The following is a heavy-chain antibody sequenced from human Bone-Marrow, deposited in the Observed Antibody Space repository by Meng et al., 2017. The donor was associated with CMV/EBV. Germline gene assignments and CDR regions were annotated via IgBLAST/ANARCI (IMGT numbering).Heavy chain of an antibody. CDR1: GGSISSYY. Sequence: SETLSLTCTVSGGSISSYYWSWIRQPPGKGLEWIGYIYYSGSTNYNPSLKSRVTISVDTSKNQFSLKLSSVTAADTAVYYCAGVYDYVWGSYRTNGGFDYWGQGTLVTVSS. CDR3: AGVYDYVWGSYRTNGGFDY. V-gene: IGHV4-59*01. D-gene: IGHD3-16*02. J-gene: IGHJ4*02. CDR2: IYYSGST.